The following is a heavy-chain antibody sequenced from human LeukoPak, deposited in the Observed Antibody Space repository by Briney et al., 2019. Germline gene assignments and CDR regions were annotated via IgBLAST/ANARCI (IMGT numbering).Heavy chain of an antibody. D-gene: IGHD1/OR15-1a*01. CDR1: GESFTGHH. Sequence: SETLSLTCAVYGESFTGHHWSWIRQPPGRRLEWIGEINHSGSTNYNPSLKSRVTISVDTSKNQFSLKVTSLTAADTAVYYCARVSGLNNFDSWGQGTLVTVSS. CDR3: ARVSGLNNFDS. V-gene: IGHV4-34*01. CDR2: INHSGST. J-gene: IGHJ4*02.